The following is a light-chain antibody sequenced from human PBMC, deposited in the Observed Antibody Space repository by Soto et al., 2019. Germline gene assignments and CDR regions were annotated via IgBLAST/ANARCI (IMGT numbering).Light chain of an antibody. J-gene: IGKJ3*01. CDR1: QSLRSN. V-gene: IGKV3-20*01. CDR3: QQYGSSPPFT. Sequence: EIVMTQSPVTLSVSPGETVILSCRASQSLRSNLAWYQQKPGQAPRLLIYGASSRATGIPDRFSGSGSGTDFTLTISRLEPEDFAVYYCQQYGSSPPFTFGPGTKVDIK. CDR2: GAS.